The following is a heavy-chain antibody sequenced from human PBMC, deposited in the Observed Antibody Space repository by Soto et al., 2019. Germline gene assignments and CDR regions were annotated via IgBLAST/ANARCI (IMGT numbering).Heavy chain of an antibody. D-gene: IGHD1-1*01. V-gene: IGHV3-7*01. J-gene: IGHJ6*02. CDR2: IKQDGIEK. Sequence: PGGSPRLSCAASGFTFSSYWISWVRQAPWKGLEWVANIKQDGIEKYYVDSVKGRFTISRDNAKNSLYLQMNSLRAEDTAVYYCARVSKLEIGVFGMDVLGQWNTVPVSS. CDR1: GFTFSSYW. CDR3: ARVSKLEIGVFGMDV.